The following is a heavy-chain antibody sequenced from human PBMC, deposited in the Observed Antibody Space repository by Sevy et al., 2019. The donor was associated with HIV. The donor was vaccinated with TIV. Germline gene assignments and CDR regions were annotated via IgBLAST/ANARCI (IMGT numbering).Heavy chain of an antibody. CDR1: GGSISSGDYY. Sequence: SETLSLTCTVSGGSISSGDYYWNWFRQAPGKGPEWIGYIYHGLSNFYNPSLQSRATVSVDRSKNQFSLTLTSVTAADTAVYYCARESGRTYLVIDSWGPGTLVTVSS. V-gene: IGHV4-30-4*01. CDR3: ARESGRTYLVIDS. J-gene: IGHJ4*02. D-gene: IGHD2-21*01. CDR2: IYHGLSN.